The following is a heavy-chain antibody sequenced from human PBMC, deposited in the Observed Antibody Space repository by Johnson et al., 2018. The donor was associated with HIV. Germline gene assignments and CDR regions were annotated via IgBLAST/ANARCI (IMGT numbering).Heavy chain of an antibody. J-gene: IGHJ3*02. CDR2: IGTAGDT. V-gene: IGHV3-13*01. Sequence: VQLVESGGGLVQPGGSLRLSCAASGFTFSSYDMHWVRQATGKGLEWVSAIGTAGDTYYPGSVKGRFTISREDAKSSLYLQMNSLRAGDTAVYYCARGMYYNFWSGYDIRWDAFDIWGQGTMVTVSS. D-gene: IGHD3-3*01. CDR1: GFTFSSYD. CDR3: ARGMYYNFWSGYDIRWDAFDI.